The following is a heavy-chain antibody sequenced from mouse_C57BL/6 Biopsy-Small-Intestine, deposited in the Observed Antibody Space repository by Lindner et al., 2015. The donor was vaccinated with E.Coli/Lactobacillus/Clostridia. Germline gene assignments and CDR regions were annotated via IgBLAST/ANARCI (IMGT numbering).Heavy chain of an antibody. J-gene: IGHJ2*01. Sequence: VQLQESGTELVKPGASVKLSCKASGYTFTSYWMYWVKQRPGQGLEWIGMIHPNSGSTNYNEKFKGKVTLTVDKSSSTAYMELRSLTSEDSAVYYCVRDSSGFFDYWGQGTTLTVSS. V-gene: IGHV1-64*01. D-gene: IGHD3-2*02. CDR2: IHPNSGST. CDR1: GYTFTSYW. CDR3: VRDSSGFFDY.